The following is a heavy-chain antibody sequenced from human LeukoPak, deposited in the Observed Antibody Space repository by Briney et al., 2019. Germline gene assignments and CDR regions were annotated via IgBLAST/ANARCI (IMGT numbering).Heavy chain of an antibody. CDR1: GGSFSGYY. D-gene: IGHD2-8*01. J-gene: IGHJ6*03. CDR3: ARESVSYYYYYYMDV. V-gene: IGHV4-34*01. CDR2: INHSGST. Sequence: SETLSLTCAVYGGSFSGYYWSWIRQPPGKGLEWIGEINHSGSTNYNPSLKSRVTISVDTFKNQFSLKLSSVTAADTAVYYCARESVSYYYYYYMDVWGKGTTVTISS.